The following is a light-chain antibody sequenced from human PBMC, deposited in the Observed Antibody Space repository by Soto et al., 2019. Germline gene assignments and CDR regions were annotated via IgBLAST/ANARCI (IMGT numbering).Light chain of an antibody. CDR1: QSVSSSY. J-gene: IGKJ2*01. V-gene: IGKV3-20*01. CDR2: GAS. CDR3: QQYGSSPVT. Sequence: EIVLTQSPGTLSLSPGERATLSCRASQSVSSSYLAWYQQKPGQAPRLLIYGASGRATGIPDRFSGSGSGTDFTLTISRLEPEDFAVYYCQQYGSSPVTFGQGTKLEIK.